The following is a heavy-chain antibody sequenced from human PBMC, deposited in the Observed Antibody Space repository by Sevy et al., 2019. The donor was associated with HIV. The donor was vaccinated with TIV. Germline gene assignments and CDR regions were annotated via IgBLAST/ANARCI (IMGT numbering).Heavy chain of an antibody. Sequence: SETLSLTCAVYGGSFSGYYWSWIRQPPGKGLEWIGEINHSGSTNYNPSLKSRVTISVDTSKNQFSLKLGSVTAADTAVYHCASRRKKNIVVVPAAQNYYGMDVWGQGTTVTVSS. CDR2: INHSGST. CDR1: GGSFSGYY. V-gene: IGHV4-34*01. J-gene: IGHJ6*02. D-gene: IGHD2-2*01. CDR3: ASRRKKNIVVVPAAQNYYGMDV.